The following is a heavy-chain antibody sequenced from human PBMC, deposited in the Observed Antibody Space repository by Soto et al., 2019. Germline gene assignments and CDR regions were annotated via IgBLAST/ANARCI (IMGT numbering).Heavy chain of an antibody. CDR2: ISGSGGST. CDR3: ARRTVGWYFDL. D-gene: IGHD4-17*01. Sequence: EVQLLESGGGLVQPGGSLRLSCAASGFTFSIYAMNWVRQAPGKGLEWVSVISGSGGSTYYADSVKGRFTITRDNCKNPLYMQMNSLKAEDSAVYYCARRTVGWYFDLWGRGTLVTVSS. J-gene: IGHJ2*01. CDR1: GFTFSIYA. V-gene: IGHV3-23*01.